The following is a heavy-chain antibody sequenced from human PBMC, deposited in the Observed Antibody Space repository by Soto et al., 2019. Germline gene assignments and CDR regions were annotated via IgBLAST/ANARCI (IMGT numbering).Heavy chain of an antibody. D-gene: IGHD6-13*01. CDR3: ATPQQESHDAFDI. CDR1: GFTFSSYW. J-gene: IGHJ3*02. CDR2: INSDGSST. V-gene: IGHV3-74*01. Sequence: GGSLRLSCAASGFTFSSYWMHWVRQAPGKGLVWVSRINSDGSSTSYADSVKGRFTISRDNAKNTLYLQMNSLRAEDTAVYYCATPQQESHDAFDIWGQGTMVTVSS.